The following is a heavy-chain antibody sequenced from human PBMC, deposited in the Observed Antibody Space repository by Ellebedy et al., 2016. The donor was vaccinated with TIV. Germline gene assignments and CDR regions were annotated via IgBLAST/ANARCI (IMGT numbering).Heavy chain of an antibody. CDR2: ICFDGGSK. Sequence: PGGSLRLSCAASGFTFSDYHMHWVRQAPGKGLEWVALICFDGGSKYYVDSVKDRFTLSRDNSKNTVHLEMNNLRVDDTAVYYCAREVAGGQGAMDVWGQGTTVTVSS. CDR1: GFTFSDYH. V-gene: IGHV3-33*01. D-gene: IGHD6-19*01. J-gene: IGHJ6*02. CDR3: AREVAGGQGAMDV.